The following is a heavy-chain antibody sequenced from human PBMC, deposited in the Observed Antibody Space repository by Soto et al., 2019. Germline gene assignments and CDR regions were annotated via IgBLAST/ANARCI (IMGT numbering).Heavy chain of an antibody. CDR1: GFTVSSNY. CDR2: IHSDGST. D-gene: IGHD6-13*01. CDR3: ARDAYSSSWYEGLDY. V-gene: IGHV3-66*01. J-gene: IGHJ4*02. Sequence: GGSLRLSCAASGFTVSSNYMSWVRQAPGKGLECISLIHSDGSTYYADSVKGRFIISRDNSKKTLYLQMNSLRAEDTAVYYCARDAYSSSWYEGLDYWGQGTLVTVSS.